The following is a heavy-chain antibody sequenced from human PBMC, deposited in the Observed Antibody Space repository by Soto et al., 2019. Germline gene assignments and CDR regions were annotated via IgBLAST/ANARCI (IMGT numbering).Heavy chain of an antibody. D-gene: IGHD1-1*01. Sequence: EVQLLESGGGLVQPGGSLRLSCAASGFTFSSYAMSWVRQAPGKGLEWVSAISGSGGSTYSADSVKGRFTISRDNSKNTLYLQMNSLRAEDTAVYYCAKGTDYYYYMDVWGKGTTVTVSS. CDR3: AKGTDYYYYMDV. V-gene: IGHV3-23*01. CDR1: GFTFSSYA. J-gene: IGHJ6*03. CDR2: ISGSGGST.